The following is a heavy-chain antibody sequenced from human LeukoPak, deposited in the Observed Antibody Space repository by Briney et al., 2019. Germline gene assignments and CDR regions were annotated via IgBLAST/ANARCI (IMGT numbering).Heavy chain of an antibody. D-gene: IGHD3-10*01. V-gene: IGHV1-69*05. Sequence: SVKVSCKASGGTFSSYAISWVRQAPGQGLEWTGGIIPIFGTANYAQKFQGRVTITTDESTSTAYMELSSLRSEDTAVYYCARPRRAYYGSGSYYRGCAFDIWGQGTMVTVSS. CDR2: IIPIFGTA. J-gene: IGHJ3*02. CDR1: GGTFSSYA. CDR3: ARPRRAYYGSGSYYRGCAFDI.